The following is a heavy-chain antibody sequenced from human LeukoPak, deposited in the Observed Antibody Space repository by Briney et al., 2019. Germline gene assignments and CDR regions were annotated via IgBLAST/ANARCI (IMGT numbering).Heavy chain of an antibody. CDR2: IYYSGST. CDR3: ARGFNHDY. Sequence: SQTLSLTCTVSGGSISSYYWSWIRQPPGKGLEWIGYIYYSGSTNYNPSLKSRVTISVDTSKNQFSLKLSSVTAADTAVYYCARGFNHDYWGQGTLVTVSS. J-gene: IGHJ4*02. V-gene: IGHV4-59*01. CDR1: GGSISSYY.